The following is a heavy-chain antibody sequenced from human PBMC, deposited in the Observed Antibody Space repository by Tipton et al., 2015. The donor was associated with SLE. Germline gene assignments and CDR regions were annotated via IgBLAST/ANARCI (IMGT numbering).Heavy chain of an antibody. CDR3: TRHDYGAGDAFDI. Sequence: SLRLSCAASGFTFSGSAMHWVRQASGKGREWVGRIRSKANSYATAYAASVKGRFTISRDDSKNTAYLQMNSLKTEDTAVYYCTRHDYGAGDAFDIWGQGTMVTVSS. CDR1: GFTFSGSA. CDR2: IRSKANSYAT. V-gene: IGHV3-73*01. D-gene: IGHD4-17*01. J-gene: IGHJ3*02.